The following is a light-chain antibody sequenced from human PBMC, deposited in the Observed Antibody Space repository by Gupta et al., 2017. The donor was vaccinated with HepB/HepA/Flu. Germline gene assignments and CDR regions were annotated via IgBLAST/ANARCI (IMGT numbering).Light chain of an antibody. CDR1: SSHIGNNY. CDR3: GTLDSSLSAV. J-gene: IGLJ2*01. V-gene: IGLV1-51*01. CDR2: DNN. Sequence: QSVLTQPPSVSAAPGQKVTISCSGSSSHIGNNYVSWYQQRPGPAPKLLIYDNNRRPSGTPDRFSGSKSGTSATLAITGLQTGDEADYYCGTLDSSLSAVFGGGTKLTVL.